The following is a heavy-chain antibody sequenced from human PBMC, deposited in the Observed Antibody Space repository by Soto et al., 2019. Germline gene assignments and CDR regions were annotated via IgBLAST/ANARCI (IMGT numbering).Heavy chain of an antibody. CDR1: GFSFSSYW. V-gene: IGHV3-74*01. CDR2: INSDGSDT. D-gene: IGHD1-26*01. CDR3: IRWDLQHNAILLTPDGIDV. J-gene: IGHJ6*02. Sequence: EVQLVESGGGLVQPGGSLRLSCAASGFSFSSYWMHWVRQAPGEGLVWVSRINSDGSDTKYADSVKSRFTISRDNAKNTLYLQLGSLRAEDTAVYYCIRWDLQHNAILLTPDGIDVSGQATTFTVSS.